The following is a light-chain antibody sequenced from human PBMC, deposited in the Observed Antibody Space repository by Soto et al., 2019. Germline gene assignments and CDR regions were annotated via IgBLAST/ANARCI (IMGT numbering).Light chain of an antibody. CDR3: QQSYSTPT. CDR1: QSISSY. Sequence: DIQMTQSPSSLSASVGDRVTITCRASQSISSYLNWYQQKPGKAPKLLIYAASSFQSGVPSRFSGSGSGTDFTLTISSLQPDDFATYYCQQSYSTPTFGQGTRLEIK. V-gene: IGKV1-39*01. CDR2: AAS. J-gene: IGKJ5*01.